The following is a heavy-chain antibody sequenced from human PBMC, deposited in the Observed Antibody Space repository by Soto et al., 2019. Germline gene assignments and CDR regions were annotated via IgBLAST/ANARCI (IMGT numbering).Heavy chain of an antibody. V-gene: IGHV4-4*02. J-gene: IGHJ4*02. CDR3: ARDRAVSARGSFDY. CDR1: GGSVSSTNW. D-gene: IGHD6-19*01. Sequence: QVQLQESGPGLVEPSGTLSLTCAVSGGSVSSTNWWSWVRQPPGKGLEWIGEIYHSGSPYYNPSLNSRVTISVDKSKNQFSLRRSSVTAADTAVCFCARDRAVSARGSFDYWGQGTLVNVSS. CDR2: IYHSGSP.